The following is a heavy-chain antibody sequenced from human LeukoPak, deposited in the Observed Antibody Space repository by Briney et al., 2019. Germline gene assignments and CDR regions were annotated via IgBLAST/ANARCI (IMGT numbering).Heavy chain of an antibody. J-gene: IGHJ4*02. V-gene: IGHV1-2*02. CDR3: ARDEVTERMATITIGSIDY. Sequence: GASVKVSCKASGYTFTGYYMHWVRQAPGQGLEWMGWINPNSGGTNYAQKFQGRVTMTRDTSISTAYMELSRLRSDDTAVYYCARDEVTERMATITIGSIDYWGQGTLVTVSS. CDR2: INPNSGGT. D-gene: IGHD5-24*01. CDR1: GYTFTGYY.